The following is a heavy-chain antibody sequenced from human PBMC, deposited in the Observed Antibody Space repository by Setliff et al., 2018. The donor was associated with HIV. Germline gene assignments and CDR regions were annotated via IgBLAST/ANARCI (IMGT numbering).Heavy chain of an antibody. J-gene: IGHJ5*02. CDR2: IFASGTT. V-gene: IGHV4-4*07. D-gene: IGHD3-10*01. CDR3: ARDRSNYGSGSSAYNWFDP. Sequence: SETLSLTCTVSGGSLGGYYWSWIRQPAGKRLEWIGRIFASGTTNYNPSLKSRVSMSIDTSKDQFSLNLNSVTAADTAVYFCARDRSNYGSGSSAYNWFDPWGLGTRVTVSS. CDR1: GGSLGGYY.